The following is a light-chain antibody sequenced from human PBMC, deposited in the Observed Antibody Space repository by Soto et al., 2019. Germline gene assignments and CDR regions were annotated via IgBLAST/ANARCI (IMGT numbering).Light chain of an antibody. CDR2: DVS. CDR3: TSYTSTSFVI. CDR1: SSDIGDYKY. Sequence: QSALTQPASVSGSPGQSITISCTGSSSDIGDYKYVSWYKHHPGKAPKLMIYDVSNRPSGVSNLFSGSKSGNTASLTISGLQAEDEHDYYCTSYTSTSFVIFGGGTKLTVL. J-gene: IGLJ2*01. V-gene: IGLV2-14*03.